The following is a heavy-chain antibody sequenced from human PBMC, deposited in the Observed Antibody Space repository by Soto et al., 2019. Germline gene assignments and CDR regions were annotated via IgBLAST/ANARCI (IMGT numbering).Heavy chain of an antibody. CDR3: ARATYSSSYYFDS. J-gene: IGHJ4*02. CDR1: GFTFSSFE. V-gene: IGHV3-48*03. Sequence: GGSLRLSCAASGFTFSSFEMNWVRQAPGKGLEWVSKIGSSGSTIWYADSVKGRFTISRDNAKNSLYLQMNSLRGEDTAVYYCARATYSSSYYFDSWGQGTLVTVSS. CDR2: IGSSGSTI. D-gene: IGHD6-6*01.